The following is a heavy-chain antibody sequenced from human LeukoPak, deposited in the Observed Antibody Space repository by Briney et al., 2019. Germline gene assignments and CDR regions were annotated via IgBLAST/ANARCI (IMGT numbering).Heavy chain of an antibody. J-gene: IGHJ4*02. V-gene: IGHV3-23*01. CDR3: AKDLSSGSGGY. Sequence: GGSLRLSCAASGFTFSNYAMNWVRQAPGKGLEWVSGISGNGYGDYADSVKGRFTISRDNSKNTLYLQMNSLRDEDTAVYYCAKDLSSGSGGYWGQGTLVTVSS. CDR1: GFTFSNYA. D-gene: IGHD1-26*01. CDR2: ISGNGYG.